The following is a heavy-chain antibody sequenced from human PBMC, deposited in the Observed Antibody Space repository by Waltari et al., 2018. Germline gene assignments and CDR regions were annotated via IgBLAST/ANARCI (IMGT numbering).Heavy chain of an antibody. D-gene: IGHD4-17*01. CDR3: VRSATTVVSPDY. CDR2: INPSGGST. V-gene: IGHV1-46*01. CDR1: GYTFSNFY. J-gene: IGHJ4*02. Sequence: QVQRVQSGAEVKKPGASVKVSCKASGYTFSNFYMHWVRQAPGQGLEWMGIINPSGGSTSYAQKFQGRVTMTRDTSTSTVYMELSSLRSEDTAVYYCVRSATTVVSPDYWGQGTLVTVSS.